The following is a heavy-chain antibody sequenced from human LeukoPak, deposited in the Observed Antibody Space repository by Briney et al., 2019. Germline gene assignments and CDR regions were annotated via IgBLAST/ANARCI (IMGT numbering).Heavy chain of an antibody. J-gene: IGHJ4*02. V-gene: IGHV4-38-2*02. Sequence: SETLSLTCIVSGYSIRSAYYWGWIRQPPGKGLEWIGSIYQSGRTYYTPSLKSRVTISLDTSKNQFSLNLSSVTVADTAVYYCAREDYYGSGSYYWFDYWGQGTLVTVSS. CDR3: AREDYYGSGSYYWFDY. D-gene: IGHD3-10*01. CDR2: IYQSGRT. CDR1: GYSIRSAYY.